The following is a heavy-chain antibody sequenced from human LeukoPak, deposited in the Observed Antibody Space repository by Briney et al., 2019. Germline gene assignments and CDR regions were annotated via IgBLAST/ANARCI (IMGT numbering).Heavy chain of an antibody. D-gene: IGHD4-17*01. CDR1: GFTFSNYA. CDR2: ISGSGGST. CDR3: AKRSRGDYVPSYFDY. V-gene: IGHV3-23*01. Sequence: GGSLRLSCAASGFTFSNYAMSWVRQAPGKGPEWVSFISGSGGSTYYADSVKGRFTISRDNSKNTLHLQMNSLRAEDTAVYYCAKRSRGDYVPSYFDYWGQGTLVTVSP. J-gene: IGHJ4*02.